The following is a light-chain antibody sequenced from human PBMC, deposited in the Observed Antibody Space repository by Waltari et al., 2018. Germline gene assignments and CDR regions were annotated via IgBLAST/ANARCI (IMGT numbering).Light chain of an antibody. J-gene: IGLJ3*02. CDR2: GTE. CDR1: SSNIGRDT. CDR3: ATWDDSLNGRV. V-gene: IGLV1-44*01. Sequence: QSVLTQPPSASGTPGQRVTISCSGSSSNIGRDTVNWYQQVPGTAPKPLIDGTEQRPSGVPDRFSGSKSGTSASLAITGLQSEDEADYYCATWDDSLNGRVFGGGTKLTVL.